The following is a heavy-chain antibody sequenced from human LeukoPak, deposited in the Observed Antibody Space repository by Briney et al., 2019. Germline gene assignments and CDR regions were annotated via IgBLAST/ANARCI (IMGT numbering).Heavy chain of an antibody. V-gene: IGHV5-51*01. J-gene: IGHJ4*02. CDR1: GXSFTSHC. CDR3: ARLRWPRGGRSSFDY. Sequence: GESLKISFKGSGXSFTSHCIGWVRQMPGKGVEWMGIVNPDDSDTIYSPSFQGQVTISADESITTAYLQWSSLKASDTAMYYCARLRWPRGGRSSFDYWGQGALVTVSS. CDR2: VNPDDSDT. D-gene: IGHD3-10*01.